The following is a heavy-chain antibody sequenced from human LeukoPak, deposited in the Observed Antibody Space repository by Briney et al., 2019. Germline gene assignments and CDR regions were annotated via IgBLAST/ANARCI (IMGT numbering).Heavy chain of an antibody. CDR2: IRSKAYGGTT. CDR1: GFTFSSYA. V-gene: IGHV3-49*04. J-gene: IGHJ4*02. D-gene: IGHD4-11*01. CDR3: TRRFTGLRVTPFDY. Sequence: GGSLRLSCAASGFTFSSYAMSWVRQAPGKGLEWVGFIRSKAYGGTTEYAASVKGRFTISRDDSKSIAYLQMNSLKTEDTAVYYCTRRFTGLRVTPFDYWGQGTLVTVSS.